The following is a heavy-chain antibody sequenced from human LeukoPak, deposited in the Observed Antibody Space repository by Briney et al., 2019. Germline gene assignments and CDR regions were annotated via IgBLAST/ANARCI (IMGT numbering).Heavy chain of an antibody. Sequence: GGSLRLSCAASGLIVSNNYMSWVRQAPGKGLEWVSIVYSGGHTYYADSVKGRFTISRDNAKNSLYLQMNSLRAEDTAVYYCARDPRTGAQPNFDYWGQGTLVTVSS. D-gene: IGHD7-27*01. CDR2: VYSGGHT. CDR3: ARDPRTGAQPNFDY. J-gene: IGHJ4*02. CDR1: GLIVSNNY. V-gene: IGHV3-66*01.